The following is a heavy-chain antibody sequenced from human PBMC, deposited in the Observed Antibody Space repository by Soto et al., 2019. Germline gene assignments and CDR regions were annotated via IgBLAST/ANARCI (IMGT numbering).Heavy chain of an antibody. D-gene: IGHD6-6*01. J-gene: IGHJ4*02. Sequence: PGGSLRLSCAASGFTFSMSAMTWVRRAPGKGLEWVSTTGLNGRTTYYADSVKGRFTVSRDNSKNTLDLHMSSLRAEDTAVYYCATVHSTSRSFDYWGQGTLVTVSS. V-gene: IGHV3-23*01. CDR1: GFTFSMSA. CDR2: TGLNGRTT. CDR3: ATVHSTSRSFDY.